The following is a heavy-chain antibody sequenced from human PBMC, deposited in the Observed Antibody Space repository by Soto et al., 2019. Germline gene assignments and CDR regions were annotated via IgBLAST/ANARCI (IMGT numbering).Heavy chain of an antibody. J-gene: IGHJ5*02. CDR3: ARDRWMSRANWFDP. CDR2: ISDSGTT. D-gene: IGHD2-2*03. CDR1: GGSIDSYY. V-gene: IGHV4-59*12. Sequence: QVELQQSGPGLVKASETLSLSCTVFGGSIDSYYWCWIRQAPGKGLEWIGHISDSGTTNYNPSLGSRVTISVDTPRKLFSLKLSSVTAADTAVYFCARDRWMSRANWFDPWGPGTLVTVSS.